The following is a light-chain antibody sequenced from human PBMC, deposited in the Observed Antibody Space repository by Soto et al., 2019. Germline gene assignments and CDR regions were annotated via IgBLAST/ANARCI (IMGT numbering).Light chain of an antibody. CDR3: QHYVTWPIT. CDR2: DTS. J-gene: IGKJ4*01. Sequence: EIVLTQSPGTLSLSPGEGATLSCRASQGISDTLAWYQQKPGQTPRRLINDTSFSATGVTARFSGSRSGAEFTLTISSLQSEDFAVYYCQHYVTWPITFGGGTRVDIK. CDR1: QGISDT. V-gene: IGKV3-15*01.